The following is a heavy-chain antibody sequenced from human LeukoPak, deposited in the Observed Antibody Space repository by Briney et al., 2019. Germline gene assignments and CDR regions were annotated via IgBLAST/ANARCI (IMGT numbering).Heavy chain of an antibody. Sequence: ASVKVSCKASGYTFTGYYMHWVRQAPGQGLEWMGWINPNSGGTNYAQKFQGRATMTRDTSISTAYMELSRLRSDDTAVYYCAREMVMGIDSSGSGDAFDIWGQGTMVTVSS. CDR2: INPNSGGT. CDR3: AREMVMGIDSSGSGDAFDI. V-gene: IGHV1-2*02. CDR1: GYTFTGYY. J-gene: IGHJ3*02. D-gene: IGHD3-22*01.